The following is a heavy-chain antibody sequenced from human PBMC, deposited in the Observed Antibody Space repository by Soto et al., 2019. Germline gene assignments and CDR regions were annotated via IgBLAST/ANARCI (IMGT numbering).Heavy chain of an antibody. D-gene: IGHD3-10*01. CDR2: IYYSGST. CDR3: ARGNLWFGELSAIDY. V-gene: IGHV4-30-4*01. Sequence: QVQLQESGPGLVKPSQTLSLTCTVSGGSISSGDYYWSWIRQPPGKGLEWIGCIYYSGSTYYNPSLKSRVTISVDTSKNQFSLKLSSVTAADTAVYYCARGNLWFGELSAIDYWGQGTLVTVSS. J-gene: IGHJ4*02. CDR1: GGSISSGDYY.